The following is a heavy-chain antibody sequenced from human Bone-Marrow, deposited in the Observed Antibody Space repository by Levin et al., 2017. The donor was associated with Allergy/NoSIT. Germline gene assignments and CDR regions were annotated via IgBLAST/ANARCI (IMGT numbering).Heavy chain of an antibody. Sequence: GGSLRLSCTASGFTFGDYAMSWFRQAPGKGLEWVGFIRSKAYGGTTEYAASVKGRFIISRDVSKRIAYLQMNSLKTGDTAVYYCTRDDFRPGPYFDYWGQGTLVTVSS. D-gene: IGHD3/OR15-3a*01. CDR1: GFTFGDYA. CDR2: IRSKAYGGTT. V-gene: IGHV3-49*03. CDR3: TRDDFRPGPYFDY. J-gene: IGHJ4*02.